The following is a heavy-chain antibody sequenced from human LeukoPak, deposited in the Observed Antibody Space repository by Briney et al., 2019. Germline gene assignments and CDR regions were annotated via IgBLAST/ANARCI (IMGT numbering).Heavy chain of an antibody. CDR3: ARGGLPVYYYYMDV. J-gene: IGHJ6*03. D-gene: IGHD5-12*01. V-gene: IGHV3-23*01. CDR1: GFTFSSYA. CDR2: ISGSGGST. Sequence: GGSLRLSCAASGFTFSSYAMSWVRQAPGKGLEWVSAISGSGGSTYYADSVKGRFTISRDNAKNTLYLQMNSLRAEDTAVYYCARGGLPVYYYYMDVWGKGTTVTVSS.